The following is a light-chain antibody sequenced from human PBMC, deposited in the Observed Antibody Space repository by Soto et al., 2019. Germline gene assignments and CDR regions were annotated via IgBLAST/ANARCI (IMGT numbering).Light chain of an antibody. CDR1: QSIGDS. V-gene: IGKV1-5*03. CDR2: RAS. J-gene: IGKJ1*01. CDR3: QQYHTYSLT. Sequence: DVQMTQSPSTVYGSVGDRVTITCRARQSIGDSLAWYQQKPCKGPKVLIYRASSLHIGVPSRFSGSGAGTEFTLTISSLQPDDFGTYYCQQYHTYSLTFGQGTKVEIK.